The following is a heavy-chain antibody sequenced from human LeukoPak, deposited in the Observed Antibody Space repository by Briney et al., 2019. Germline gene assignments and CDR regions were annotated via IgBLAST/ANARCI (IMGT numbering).Heavy chain of an antibody. CDR3: TTDRFVVVTADFDY. J-gene: IGHJ4*02. V-gene: IGHV3-23*01. Sequence: GGSLRLSCAASGFTFSSYAMSWVRQAPGKGLEWVSVISGSGGNTYYADSVKGRFTISRDNSKNTLYLQLNSLRAEDTAVYYCTTDRFVVVTADFDYWGQGTLVTVSS. D-gene: IGHD2-21*02. CDR2: ISGSGGNT. CDR1: GFTFSSYA.